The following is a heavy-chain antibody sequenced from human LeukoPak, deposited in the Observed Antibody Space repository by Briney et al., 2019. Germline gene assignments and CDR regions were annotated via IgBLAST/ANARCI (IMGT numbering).Heavy chain of an antibody. CDR1: GYTLTELS. V-gene: IGHV1-24*01. Sequence: GASVKVSCKVSGYTLTELSMHWVRQAPGKGLEWMGGFDPEDGETIYAQKFQGRVTMTEDTSTDTAYMELSSLRSEDTAVYYCATDFLDYYDSSGYYRHWGQGTQVTVSS. J-gene: IGHJ4*02. CDR3: ATDFLDYYDSSGYYRH. CDR2: FDPEDGET. D-gene: IGHD3-22*01.